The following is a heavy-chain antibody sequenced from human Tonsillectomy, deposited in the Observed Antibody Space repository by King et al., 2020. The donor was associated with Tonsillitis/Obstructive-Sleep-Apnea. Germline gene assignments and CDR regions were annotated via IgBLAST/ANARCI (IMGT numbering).Heavy chain of an antibody. CDR2: ISWDGGST. J-gene: IGHJ3*02. CDR1: GFTFDDYT. Sequence: VQLVQSGGVVVQPGGSLRLSCAASGFTFDDYTMHWVRQVPGKSLEWVSLISWDGGSTYYADSVKGRFTISRDNSKNSLYLQMNSLRTEDTALYYCALEWDPGLDAFDIWGQGTMVTVSS. CDR3: ALEWDPGLDAFDI. V-gene: IGHV3-43*01. D-gene: IGHD1-26*01.